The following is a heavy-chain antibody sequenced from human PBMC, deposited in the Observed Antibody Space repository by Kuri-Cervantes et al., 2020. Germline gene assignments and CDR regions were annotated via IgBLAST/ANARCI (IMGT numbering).Heavy chain of an antibody. D-gene: IGHD3-10*01. V-gene: IGHV3-30-3*01. Sequence: GESLKISCAASVFTFSSYAMHGVRQAPGKGLEWVAVISYDGSKKYYADSGKGRFTISRDNAKNSLYRQMNSLRAEDTAVYYCAGHMVRGVINYWGQGTLVTVSS. J-gene: IGHJ4*02. CDR1: VFTFSSYA. CDR3: AGHMVRGVINY. CDR2: ISYDGSKK.